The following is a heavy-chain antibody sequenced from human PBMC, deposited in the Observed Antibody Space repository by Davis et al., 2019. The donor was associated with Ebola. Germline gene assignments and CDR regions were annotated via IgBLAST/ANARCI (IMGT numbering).Heavy chain of an antibody. J-gene: IGHJ3*02. V-gene: IGHV4-30-2*01. CDR2: IYHSGST. Sequence: MPSETLSLTCAVSGGSISSGGYSWSWIRQPPGKGLEWIGYIYHSGSTYYNPSLKSRVTISVDRSKNQFSLKLSSVTAADTAVYYCARVRYYYDSSGYYWEQNATFDIWGQGTMVTVSS. CDR3: ARVRYYYDSSGYYWEQNATFDI. D-gene: IGHD3-22*01. CDR1: GGSISSGGYS.